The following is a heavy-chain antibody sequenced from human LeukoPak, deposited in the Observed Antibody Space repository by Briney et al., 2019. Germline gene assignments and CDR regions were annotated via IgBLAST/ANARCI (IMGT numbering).Heavy chain of an antibody. V-gene: IGHV3-21*01. Sequence: PGGSLRLSCAASGFTFSGYSMNWVRQAPGKGLEWVSSISSSSSYIYYADSVKGRFTISRDNAKNTLYLPMNRLRVADTAVYYYASALTGGLYSFAYSGQGTLVPVSS. D-gene: IGHD2-21*01. J-gene: IGHJ4*02. CDR3: ASALTGGLYSFAY. CDR2: ISSSSSYI. CDR1: GFTFSGYS.